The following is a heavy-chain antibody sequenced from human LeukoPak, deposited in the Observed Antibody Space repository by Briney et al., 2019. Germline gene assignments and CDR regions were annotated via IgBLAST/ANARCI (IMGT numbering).Heavy chain of an antibody. Sequence: GGSLRLSCAASGFTFSDYAISWVRQTPGKGLEWVSAISATGGNTFYADSVKGRFTISRDNSKNTLYLQMNSLGAEDTAIYYCAKAPPDGARFFDFWGQGTMVTVSS. CDR1: GFTFSDYA. J-gene: IGHJ3*01. CDR2: ISATGGNT. D-gene: IGHD3-10*01. V-gene: IGHV3-23*01. CDR3: AKAPPDGARFFDF.